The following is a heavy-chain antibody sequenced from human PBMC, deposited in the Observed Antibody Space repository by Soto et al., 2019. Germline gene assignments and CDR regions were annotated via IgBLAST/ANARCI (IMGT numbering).Heavy chain of an antibody. J-gene: IGHJ3*02. CDR2: IYYSGST. CDR3: ARGIAVPGNAAFHI. CDR1: GGSFSGYY. Sequence: ASETLSLTCAVYGGSFSGYYWSWIRQPPGKGLEWIGYIYYSGSTNYNPSLKSRVTISVDTSKNQFSLKLSSVTAADTAVYYCARGIAVPGNAAFHISGQGTMVTVSS. D-gene: IGHD6-19*01. V-gene: IGHV4-59*01.